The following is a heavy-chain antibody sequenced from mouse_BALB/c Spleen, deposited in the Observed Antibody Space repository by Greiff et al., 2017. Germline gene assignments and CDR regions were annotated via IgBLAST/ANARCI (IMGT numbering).Heavy chain of an antibody. J-gene: IGHJ3*01. CDR3: AREELSPFAY. Sequence: EVMLVESGGGLVKPGGSLKLSCAASGFTFSDYYMYWVRQTPEKRLEWVATISDGGSYTYYPDSVKGRFTISRDNAKNNLYLQMSSLKSEDTAMYYCAREELSPFAYWGQGTLVTVSA. CDR2: ISDGGSYT. D-gene: IGHD6-1*01. CDR1: GFTFSDYY. V-gene: IGHV5-4*02.